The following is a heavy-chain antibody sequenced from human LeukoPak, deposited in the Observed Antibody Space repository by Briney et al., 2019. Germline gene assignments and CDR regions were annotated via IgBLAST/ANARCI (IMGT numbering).Heavy chain of an antibody. Sequence: ASVKVSCKASGYTFTSYGISWVRQAPGQGLQWMGIINPSGDSTSYAQKFQGRVTMTRDTSTSTVYMELSSLRSEDTAVYYCARDPTGAGLPDYWGQGTLVTVSS. CDR2: INPSGDST. D-gene: IGHD1-14*01. J-gene: IGHJ4*02. CDR1: GYTFTSYG. CDR3: ARDPTGAGLPDY. V-gene: IGHV1-46*01.